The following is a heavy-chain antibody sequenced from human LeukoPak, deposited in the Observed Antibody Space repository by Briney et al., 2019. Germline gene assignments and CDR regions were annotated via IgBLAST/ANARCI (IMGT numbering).Heavy chain of an antibody. D-gene: IGHD3-22*01. CDR2: IYTTGST. J-gene: IGHJ4*02. Sequence: SETLSLTCTVSGGSITSYYWSWIRQPAGKGLEWIGRIYTTGSTYYNHFLKSRVTMAVDTSKNQFSLRLSSVTAADTAVYYCARDGFYDSSGYYYNWVFDYWGQGTLVTVSS. CDR1: GGSITSYY. CDR3: ARDGFYDSSGYYYNWVFDY. V-gene: IGHV4-4*07.